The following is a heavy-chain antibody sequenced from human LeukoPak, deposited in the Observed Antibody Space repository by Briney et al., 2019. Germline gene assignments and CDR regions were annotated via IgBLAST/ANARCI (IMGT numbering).Heavy chain of an antibody. Sequence: SETLSLTCTVSGGSISSSSYYWGWIRQPPGKGLEWIGSIYYSGSTYYNPSLKSRVTISVDTSKNQFSLKLSSVTAADTAVYYCARGDDFWSGRMDVWGQGTTVTVSS. V-gene: IGHV4-39*07. CDR3: ARGDDFWSGRMDV. J-gene: IGHJ6*02. CDR1: GGSISSSSYY. D-gene: IGHD3-3*01. CDR2: IYYSGST.